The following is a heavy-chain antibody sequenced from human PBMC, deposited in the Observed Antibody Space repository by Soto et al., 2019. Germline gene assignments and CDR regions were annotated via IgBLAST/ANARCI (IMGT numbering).Heavy chain of an antibody. CDR2: IIPFFNTA. CDR3: ARGGSGSYGRGTYYYYGMDV. J-gene: IGHJ6*02. V-gene: IGHV1-69*06. D-gene: IGHD3-10*01. Sequence: QVQLVQSGAEVKKPGSSVTVSCKTSGGAFSSYAISWVRQAPGQGLEWMGGIIPFFNTANYAQKFQGRVTITADKSTSTASMYLSSLRSEDTAVYYCARGGSGSYGRGTYYYYGMDVWGQGTTVTVSS. CDR1: GGAFSSYA.